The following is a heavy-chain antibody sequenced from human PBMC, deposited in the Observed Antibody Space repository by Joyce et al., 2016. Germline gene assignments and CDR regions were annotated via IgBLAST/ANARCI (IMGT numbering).Heavy chain of an antibody. J-gene: IGHJ4*02. CDR1: GYNFLDYA. V-gene: IGHV1-3*01. CDR2: INPAITKT. CDR3: ARSATLGDYYFDN. Sequence: QVHLVQSGAEVKKPGASVKVSCKASGYNFLDYAIHWVRQAPGQGPECMGWINPAITKTGYSERFKGRFTITSDASSNTAYMELSGLRAEDTAVYFCARSATLGDYYFDNWGQGSLVTVSS. D-gene: IGHD4-17*01.